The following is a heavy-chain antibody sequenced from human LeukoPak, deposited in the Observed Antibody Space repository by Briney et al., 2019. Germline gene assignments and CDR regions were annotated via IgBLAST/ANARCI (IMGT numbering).Heavy chain of an antibody. Sequence: PGGSLRLSCAASGFTVSSNYMSWVRQAPGKGLEWVSVIYGGGSTYYTDPVKGRFTISRDNSKNTLYLQMNSLRAEDTAVYYCARLGSGWSVDYWGQGTLVTVSS. V-gene: IGHV3-66*04. CDR1: GFTVSSNY. D-gene: IGHD6-19*01. CDR2: IYGGGST. CDR3: ARLGSGWSVDY. J-gene: IGHJ4*02.